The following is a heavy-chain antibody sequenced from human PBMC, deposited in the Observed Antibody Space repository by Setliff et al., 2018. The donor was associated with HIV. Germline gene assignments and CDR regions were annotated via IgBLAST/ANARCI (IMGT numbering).Heavy chain of an antibody. V-gene: IGHV4-39*01. CDR1: GGSISNSDFY. CDR3: ARPYDSLYG. CDR2: IYYRGAT. Sequence: PSETLSLTGTVSGGSISNSDFYWGWIRQSPGKGLEWIGSIYYRGATYYNPTLQSRVTISADTSKNQFYLKLTSVTAADTAIYYCARPYDSLYGWGQGVLVTVSS. J-gene: IGHJ4*02. D-gene: IGHD3-22*01.